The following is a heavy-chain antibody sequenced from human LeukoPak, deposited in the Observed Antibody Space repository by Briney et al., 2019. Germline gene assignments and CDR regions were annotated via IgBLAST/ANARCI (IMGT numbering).Heavy chain of an antibody. J-gene: IGHJ4*02. CDR3: ARGPDARRGEGLDY. CDR2: IWYDGSKK. Sequence: GRSLRLSCATSGFTFSSHGFYWVRQAPGKGLDWVAVIWYDGSKKYYADSVKGRSTISRDNSKNTLYLEMNSLRAEDTAVYYCARGPDARRGEGLDYWGQGTLVTVSS. V-gene: IGHV3-33*01. D-gene: IGHD1-14*01. CDR1: GFTFSSHG.